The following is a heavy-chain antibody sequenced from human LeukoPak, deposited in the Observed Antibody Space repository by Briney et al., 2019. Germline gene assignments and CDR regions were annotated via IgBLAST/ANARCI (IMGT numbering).Heavy chain of an antibody. J-gene: IGHJ4*02. CDR3: ARGRDYFDY. V-gene: IGHV3-7*01. CDR1: GFTFSSYS. CDR2: MNEYGSDI. Sequence: GGSLRLSCAASGFTFSSYSMNWVRQAPGKGLEWVAKMNEYGSDIFYVDSVKGRFTISRDNSKNTLYLQMNSLRAEDTAVYYCARGRDYFDYWGQGTLVTVSS.